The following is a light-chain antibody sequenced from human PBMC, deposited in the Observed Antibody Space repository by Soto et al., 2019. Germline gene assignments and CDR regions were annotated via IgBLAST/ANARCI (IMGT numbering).Light chain of an antibody. CDR3: QQYNNWPRT. CDR2: GAS. V-gene: IGKV3-15*01. Sequence: EIVMTQSPATLSVSPGERPTLSCRASQSVTRNLAWYQQKPGQAPRLLIYGASIRATGIPARFSGSGSGTEFTLTISSLQSEDFAVYYCQQYNNWPRTFGQGTKVEIK. J-gene: IGKJ1*01. CDR1: QSVTRN.